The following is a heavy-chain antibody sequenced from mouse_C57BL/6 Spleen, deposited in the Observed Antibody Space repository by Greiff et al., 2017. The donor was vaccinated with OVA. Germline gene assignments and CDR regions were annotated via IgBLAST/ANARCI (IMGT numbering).Heavy chain of an antibody. J-gene: IGHJ3*01. CDR2: ISGGGGTT. CDR1: GFTFSSYT. V-gene: IGHV5-9*01. Sequence: DVKLVESGGGLVKPGGSLKLSCAASGFTFSSYTMSWVRQTPEKRLEWVATISGGGGTTYYPDSVKGRFTISRGNAKITLYLQMSSLRSEDTALYYGARRDYYGSSYWFAYWGQGTLVTVSA. D-gene: IGHD1-1*01. CDR3: ARRDYYGSSYWFAY.